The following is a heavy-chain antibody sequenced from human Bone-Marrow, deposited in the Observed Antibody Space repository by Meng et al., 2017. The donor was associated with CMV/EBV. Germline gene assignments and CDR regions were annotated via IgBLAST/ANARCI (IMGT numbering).Heavy chain of an antibody. CDR2: IYYSGTT. Sequence: SETLSLTCTVSGGSISSSTYYWGWIRQPPGKGLEWIGTIYYSGTTYYNPSLKSRVTISADTSKNQFSLKLSSVTAADTAVYYCARVGYAVRGGDWFDPWGQGTLVTVSS. J-gene: IGHJ5*02. CDR3: ARVGYAVRGGDWFDP. D-gene: IGHD3-10*01. V-gene: IGHV4-39*01. CDR1: GGSISSSTYY.